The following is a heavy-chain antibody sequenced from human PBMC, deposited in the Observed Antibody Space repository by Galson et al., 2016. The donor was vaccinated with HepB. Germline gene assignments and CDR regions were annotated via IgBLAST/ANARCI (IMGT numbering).Heavy chain of an antibody. CDR1: GGSFSGYF. Sequence: SETLSLTCTVSGGSFSGYFWSWIRQPPGKGLEWIGEIDYSGSTNYNPSLKSRVTMSIDTSKNQFSLKLSSVTAADTAVYYCAREGSRAGYYWGRGTLVTVSS. CDR3: AREGSRAGYY. J-gene: IGHJ4*02. CDR2: IDYSGST. D-gene: IGHD2-15*01. V-gene: IGHV4-34*01.